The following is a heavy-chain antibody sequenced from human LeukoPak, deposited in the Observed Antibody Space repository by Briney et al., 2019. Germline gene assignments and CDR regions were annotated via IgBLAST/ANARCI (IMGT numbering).Heavy chain of an antibody. CDR1: GYTFTSYG. Sequence: ASVKVSCKASGYTFTSYGISWVRQAPGQGLEWMGWISAYNGNTNYAQKLQGRVTMTTDTSTSTAYMELRSLRSDDTAVYYCARLDMVRGVIARRPFDIWGQGTMVTVSS. CDR2: ISAYNGNT. J-gene: IGHJ3*02. V-gene: IGHV1-18*01. D-gene: IGHD3-10*01. CDR3: ARLDMVRGVIARRPFDI.